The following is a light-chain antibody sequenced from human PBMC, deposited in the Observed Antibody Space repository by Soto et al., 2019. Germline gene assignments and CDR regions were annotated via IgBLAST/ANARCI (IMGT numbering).Light chain of an antibody. CDR3: SSYTSSSTLYV. CDR1: SSDIGGYNY. Sequence: QSALTQPASVSGSPGQSITISCTGTSSDIGGYNYVSWYQQHPGEAPKLVIYEVSNRPSGVSNRFSGSKSGNTASLTISGLQADDEADYYCSSYTSSSTLYVFATGTKLTVL. J-gene: IGLJ1*01. CDR2: EVS. V-gene: IGLV2-14*01.